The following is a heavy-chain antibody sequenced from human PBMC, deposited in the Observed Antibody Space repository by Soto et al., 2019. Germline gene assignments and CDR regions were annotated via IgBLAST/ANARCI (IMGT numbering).Heavy chain of an antibody. D-gene: IGHD1-26*01. V-gene: IGHV3-66*01. J-gene: IGHJ4*02. CDR1: GFTVSTYY. CDR2: VYSGGNT. CDR3: ARGRCASSDLDS. Sequence: EVQLVESGGGLVQPGGSLRLSCAASGFTVSTYYMNWVRQAPGEGLEGVSVVYSGGNTYYAYSLRGRVTISRDNSKSTLFLQRNSLRAEDTAVYYCARGRCASSDLDSWGQGTLVTVSS.